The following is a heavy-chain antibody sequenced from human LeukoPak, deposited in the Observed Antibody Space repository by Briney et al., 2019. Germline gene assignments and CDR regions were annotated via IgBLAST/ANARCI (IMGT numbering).Heavy chain of an antibody. V-gene: IGHV3-53*01. Sequence: GGSLRLSCAASGFTVSSNYMSWVRQAPGKGLEWVSVIYSGGNTYYADSVTGRFTISRDNSKNTLYLQMNSLRAEDTAVYYCARVGEGAAKDWGQGTLVTVSS. D-gene: IGHD1-26*01. CDR3: ARVGEGAAKD. CDR1: GFTVSSNY. CDR2: IYSGGNT. J-gene: IGHJ4*02.